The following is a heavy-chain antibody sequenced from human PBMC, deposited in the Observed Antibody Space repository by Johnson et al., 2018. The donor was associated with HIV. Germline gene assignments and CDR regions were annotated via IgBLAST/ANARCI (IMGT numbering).Heavy chain of an antibody. CDR2: ISYDGSNK. Sequence: VQLVESGGGLVQPGRSLRLSCAASGFTFSSYAMHWVRQAPGKGLEWVAVISYDGSNKYYADSVKGRFTISRDNSKNTLYLQMNSLRAEDTAVYYCARARTVVIARPDAFDIWGQGTMVTVSS. V-gene: IGHV3-30*04. J-gene: IGHJ3*02. CDR3: ARARTVVIARPDAFDI. D-gene: IGHD2-21*01. CDR1: GFTFSSYA.